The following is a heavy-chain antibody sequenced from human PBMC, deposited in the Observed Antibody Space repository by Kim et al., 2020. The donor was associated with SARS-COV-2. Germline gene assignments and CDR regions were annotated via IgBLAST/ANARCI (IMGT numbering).Heavy chain of an antibody. CDR2: IIPIFGTA. Sequence: SVKVSCKASGGTFSSYAISWVRQAPGQGLEWMGGIIPIFGTANYAQKFQGRVTITADESTSTAYMELISLRSEDTAVYYCARADPANGSGSNYGMDVWGQGTTVTVSS. CDR1: GGTFSSYA. CDR3: ARADPANGSGSNYGMDV. J-gene: IGHJ6*02. D-gene: IGHD3-10*01. V-gene: IGHV1-69*13.